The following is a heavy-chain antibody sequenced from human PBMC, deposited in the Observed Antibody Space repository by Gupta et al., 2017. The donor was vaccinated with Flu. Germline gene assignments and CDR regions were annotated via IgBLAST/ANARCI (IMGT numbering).Heavy chain of an antibody. Sequence: QVQLQESGPGLVKPSQTLSLNCTVSGVSIVSYSYYWSWIRQPAGKELEWIGRIYASGKTNYNPSRQRRVTMSVDTSKNQFSLNLDSVTAADTAMYYCARGGESDYDTSHYPEDFWGQGILVTVSS. CDR3: ARGGESDYDTSHYPEDF. V-gene: IGHV4-61*02. CDR2: IYASGKT. CDR1: GVSIVSYSYY. J-gene: IGHJ4*02. D-gene: IGHD3-22*01.